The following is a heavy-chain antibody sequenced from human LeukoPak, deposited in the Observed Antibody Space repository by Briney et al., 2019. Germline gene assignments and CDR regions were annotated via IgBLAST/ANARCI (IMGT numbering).Heavy chain of an antibody. Sequence: PSETLSLTCTVSGGSISSSSYYWGWIRQPPGKGLEWIGSIYYSGSTYYNPSLKSRVTISVDTSKNQFSLKLSSVTAADTAVYYCARVIAAAGSDYWGQGTLVTVSS. CDR2: IYYSGST. CDR3: ARVIAAAGSDY. J-gene: IGHJ4*02. D-gene: IGHD6-13*01. CDR1: GGSISSSSYY. V-gene: IGHV4-39*07.